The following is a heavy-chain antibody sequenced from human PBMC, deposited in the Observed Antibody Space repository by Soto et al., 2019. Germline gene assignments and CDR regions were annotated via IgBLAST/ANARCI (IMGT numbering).Heavy chain of an antibody. CDR1: GFTFSSYA. CDR3: AKDRPDYDILTGYYGPRSLVIAAAVAFDY. V-gene: IGHV3-23*01. J-gene: IGHJ4*02. CDR2: ISGSGGST. D-gene: IGHD3-9*01. Sequence: QPGGSLRLSCAASGFTFSSYAMSWVRQAPGKGLEWVSAISGSGGSTYYADSVKGRFTISRDNSKNTLYLQMNSLRAEDTAVYYCAKDRPDYDILTGYYGPRSLVIAAAVAFDYWSQGTLVTVSS.